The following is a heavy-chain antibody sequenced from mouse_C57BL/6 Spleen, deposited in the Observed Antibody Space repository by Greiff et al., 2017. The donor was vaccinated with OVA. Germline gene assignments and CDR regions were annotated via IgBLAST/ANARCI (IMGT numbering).Heavy chain of an antibody. CDR3: ARSLFHYYRFDY. J-gene: IGHJ2*01. CDR1: GYAFTDYN. Sequence: EVQLQQSGPELVKPGASVKMSCKASGYAFTDYNMHWVKQSHGKGLEWIGYINPNNGGTSYNQKFKGKATLTVNKSSSTAYMELRSLTSEDSAVYYCARSLFHYYRFDYWGQGTTLTVSS. CDR2: INPNNGGT. V-gene: IGHV1-22*01. D-gene: IGHD1-2*01.